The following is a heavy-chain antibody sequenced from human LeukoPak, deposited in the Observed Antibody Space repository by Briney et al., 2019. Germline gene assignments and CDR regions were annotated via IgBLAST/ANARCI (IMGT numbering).Heavy chain of an antibody. V-gene: IGHV3-23*01. J-gene: IGHJ4*02. Sequence: PGGSLRLSRAASGFTFSSYAMSWVRQAPGKGLEWVSAISGSGGSTYYADSVKGRFTISRDNSKNTLYLQMNSLRAEDTAVYYCAKDSRSGSYNFDCWGQGTLVTVSS. D-gene: IGHD1-26*01. CDR3: AKDSRSGSYNFDC. CDR2: ISGSGGST. CDR1: GFTFSSYA.